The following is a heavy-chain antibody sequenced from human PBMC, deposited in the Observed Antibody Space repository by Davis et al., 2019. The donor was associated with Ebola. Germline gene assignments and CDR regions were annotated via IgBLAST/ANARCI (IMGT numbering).Heavy chain of an antibody. J-gene: IGHJ4*02. Sequence: GESLKISCAASGFTFNDYYMSWIRQAPGKGLEWVSYISSSSSYTNYADSVKGRFTISRDNAKNSLYLQMNSLRAEDTAVYYCAREAPARPGYWGQGTLVTVSS. CDR3: AREAPARPGY. CDR1: GFTFNDYY. CDR2: ISSSSSYT. V-gene: IGHV3-11*06.